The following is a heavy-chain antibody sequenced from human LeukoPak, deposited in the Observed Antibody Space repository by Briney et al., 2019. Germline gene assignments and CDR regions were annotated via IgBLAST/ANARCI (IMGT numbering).Heavy chain of an antibody. CDR1: GGSISGFY. CDR3: ARGTYSGSYSGYFDY. J-gene: IGHJ4*02. Sequence: SETLSLTCTVSGGSISGFYWSWIRQSPGEGLEWIGYIYKSATTNYSPSLKSRVTISVDTSKKQFSLKVNSVTAADTAVYYCARGTYSGSYSGYFDYWGQGTLVTVSS. CDR2: IYKSATT. D-gene: IGHD1-26*01. V-gene: IGHV4-59*01.